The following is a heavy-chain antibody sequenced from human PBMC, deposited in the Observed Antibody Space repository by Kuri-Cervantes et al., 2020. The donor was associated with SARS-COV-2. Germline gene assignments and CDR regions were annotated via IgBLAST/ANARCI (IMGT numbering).Heavy chain of an antibody. J-gene: IGHJ3*02. D-gene: IGHD5-24*01. CDR2: ISSSSNSI. V-gene: IGHV3-21*01. CDR1: GFTFSSYS. CDR3: ARDPDGYNWDDAFDI. Sequence: GESLKISCAASGFTFSSYSMNWVRQAPGKGLEWVSSISSSSNSIYYAESVNGRFTISRTNATNSLYLQMSSLRAEDTAVYYCARDPDGYNWDDAFDIWGQGTMVTVSS.